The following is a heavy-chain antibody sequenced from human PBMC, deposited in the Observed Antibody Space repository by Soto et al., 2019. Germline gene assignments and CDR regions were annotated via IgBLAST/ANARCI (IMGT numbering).Heavy chain of an antibody. V-gene: IGHV3-15*01. D-gene: IGHD5-18*01. CDR3: TTRGYSYATYFDY. CDR2: IKSKTDGGTT. Sequence: PGGSLRLSCAASGFTFSNAWMSWVRQAPGKGLEWVGRIKSKTDGGTTDYAAPVKGRFTISRDDSKNTLYLQMNSLKTEDTAVYYCTTRGYSYATYFDYWGQGTLVTVSS. J-gene: IGHJ4*02. CDR1: GFTFSNAW.